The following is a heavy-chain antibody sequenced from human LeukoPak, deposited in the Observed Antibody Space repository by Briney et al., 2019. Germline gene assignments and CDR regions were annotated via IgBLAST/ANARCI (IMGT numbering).Heavy chain of an antibody. V-gene: IGHV3-21*01. Sequence: GGSLRLSCAASGFTFSSYSMTWVRQAPGEGLEWVSSISSSSDYIYYADSLKGRFTISRDDAKNSLYLQMNSLRAEDTAVYYCARDPGPYCSGGSCGYWGQGTLVTVSS. CDR3: ARDPGPYCSGGSCGY. D-gene: IGHD2-15*01. J-gene: IGHJ4*02. CDR2: ISSSSDYI. CDR1: GFTFSSYS.